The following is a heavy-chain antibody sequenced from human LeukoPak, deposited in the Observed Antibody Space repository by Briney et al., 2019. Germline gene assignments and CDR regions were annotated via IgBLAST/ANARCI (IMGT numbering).Heavy chain of an antibody. CDR1: GYTFTSYG. J-gene: IGHJ5*02. CDR2: ISGYNGNT. Sequence: ASVKVSCKASGYTFTSYGITWVRQAPGQGLEWMGWISGYNGNTNYAQKLQGRVTMTTDTSTSTAYMELRSLRSDDTAVYYCAKDRRNWFDPWGQGTLVTVSS. V-gene: IGHV1-18*01. CDR3: AKDRRNWFDP.